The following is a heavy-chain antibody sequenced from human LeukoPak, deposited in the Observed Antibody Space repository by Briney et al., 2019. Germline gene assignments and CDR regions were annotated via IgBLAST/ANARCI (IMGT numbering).Heavy chain of an antibody. J-gene: IGHJ6*03. D-gene: IGHD3-10*01. V-gene: IGHV3-7*01. CDR2: IKHDGSED. CDR3: ARGPMVRGAHRGGYYYYYMDV. CDR1: GFTFSNYW. Sequence: GGSLRLSCAASGFTFSNYWMTWVRQAPGKGLEWVANIKHDGSEDYYLDSVKGRFTISRDNAKSSMWLQMNSLRAEDTAVYYCARGPMVRGAHRGGYYYYYMDVWGKGTKVTISS.